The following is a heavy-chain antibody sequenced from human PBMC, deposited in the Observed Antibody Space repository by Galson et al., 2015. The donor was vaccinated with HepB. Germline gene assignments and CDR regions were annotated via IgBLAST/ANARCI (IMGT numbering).Heavy chain of an antibody. Sequence: SVKVSCKASGGTFSSYAISWVRQAPGQGLEWMGGIIPIFGTANYAQKFQGRVTITADESTSTAYMELSSLRSEDTAVYYCARVPGDYASINWFDPWGQGTLVTVSS. D-gene: IGHD4-17*01. V-gene: IGHV1-69*13. CDR2: IIPIFGTA. CDR3: ARVPGDYASINWFDP. J-gene: IGHJ5*02. CDR1: GGTFSSYA.